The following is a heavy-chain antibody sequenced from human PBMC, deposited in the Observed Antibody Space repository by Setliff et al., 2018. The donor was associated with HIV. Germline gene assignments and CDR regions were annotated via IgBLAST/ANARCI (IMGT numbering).Heavy chain of an antibody. Sequence: ASVKVSCKASGFIFTHYYIHWVRQAPGQGLEWMGRISPNSGGTQFAQKFQGRVALTRDTSISPAYMELSGLRSDDTAVYYCAKGQGPVDYWGQGTLVTVSS. CDR1: GFIFTHYY. CDR3: AKGQGPVDY. J-gene: IGHJ4*02. V-gene: IGHV1-2*06. CDR2: ISPNSGGT.